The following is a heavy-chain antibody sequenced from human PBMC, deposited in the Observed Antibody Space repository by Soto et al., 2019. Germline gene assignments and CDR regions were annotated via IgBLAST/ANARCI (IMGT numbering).Heavy chain of an antibody. Sequence: ASVKVSCKASGYPFSDNQIHWLRRAPGQGLEWMGRINPKSDDTNYAQKFQGRVTMTRDTSIDTACLELTGLTSDDTATYYCARKYSLDCLRWGLHPCCQGPFLTVST. J-gene: IGHJ5*02. D-gene: IGHD4-17*01. CDR3: ARKYSLDCLRWGLHP. V-gene: IGHV1-2*02. CDR2: INPKSDDT. CDR1: GYPFSDNQ.